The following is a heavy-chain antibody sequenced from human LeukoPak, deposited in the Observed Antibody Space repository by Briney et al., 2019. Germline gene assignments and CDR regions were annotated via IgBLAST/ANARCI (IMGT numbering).Heavy chain of an antibody. D-gene: IGHD2/OR15-2a*01. Sequence: GGSLRLSCTASGYTFGVYGLNWVRQAPGQGLEWVSFIRRETNGGTTEYAASVKGRFSMSRDDTKSIAYLQMNSLKAEDTAVYFCARDGREYSDYGMGVWGQGTTV. CDR1: GYTFGVYG. CDR2: IRRETNGGTT. J-gene: IGHJ6*02. CDR3: ARDGREYSDYGMGV. V-gene: IGHV3-49*04.